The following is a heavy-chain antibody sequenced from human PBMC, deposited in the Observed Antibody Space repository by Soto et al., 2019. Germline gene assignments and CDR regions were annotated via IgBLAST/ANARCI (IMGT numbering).Heavy chain of an antibody. J-gene: IGHJ6*02. CDR1: GFTLSGYA. V-gene: IGHV3-64*01. Sequence: GGSLRLSCAASGFTLSGYAMDWVRQAPGKGLEYVSGISSNGVDTYYANSVQGRFTISRDNSKNTLYLQMDSLRVEDTATHYCAKVSRGGGWFDNYGMDVWGQGTTVTVSS. CDR2: ISSNGVDT. D-gene: IGHD3-10*01. CDR3: AKVSRGGGWFDNYGMDV.